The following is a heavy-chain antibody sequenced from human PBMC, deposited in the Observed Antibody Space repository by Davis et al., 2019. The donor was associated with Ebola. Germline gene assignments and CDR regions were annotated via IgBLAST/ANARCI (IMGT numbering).Heavy chain of an antibody. Sequence: GESLKISCRVFGFTFGDYAINWVRQAPGKGLEWVAVISYDGSNKYYADSVKDRFTISRDNSKNTLYLQMNSLRAEDTAVYYCAKGAGLNYWGQGTLVTVSS. CDR1: GFTFGDYA. D-gene: IGHD3/OR15-3a*01. V-gene: IGHV3-30*04. J-gene: IGHJ4*02. CDR3: AKGAGLNY. CDR2: ISYDGSNK.